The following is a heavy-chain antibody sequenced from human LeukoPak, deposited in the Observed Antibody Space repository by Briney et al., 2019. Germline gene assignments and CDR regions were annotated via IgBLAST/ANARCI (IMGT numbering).Heavy chain of an antibody. J-gene: IGHJ6*03. CDR3: AKPLGVGALSYYYMDV. CDR2: ISVSGNT. CDR1: GFTLSSYA. V-gene: IGHV3-23*01. D-gene: IGHD1-26*01. Sequence: GGSLRLSCAASGFTLSSYAMSWVRQGPGKGLEWVSAISVSGNTYHADSVKGRFTISRDSSKNTLYLQMNSLRAEDTAVYYCAKPLGVGALSYYYMDVWGKGTTVTISS.